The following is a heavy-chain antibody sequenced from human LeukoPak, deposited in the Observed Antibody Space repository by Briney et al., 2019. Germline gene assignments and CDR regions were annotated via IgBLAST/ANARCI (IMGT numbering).Heavy chain of an antibody. D-gene: IGHD6-19*01. CDR3: ARDPGYSSGWLT. CDR1: GFMFSKYD. CDR2: IDRDGVT. Sequence: GGSLRLSCAASGFMFSKYDMHWVRQVTGKGLEWVSGIDRDGVTYYSDSVKGRFTISRDNSKNTLYLQMNSLRAEDTAVYYCARDPGYSSGWLTWGQGTLVTVSS. V-gene: IGHV3-13*01. J-gene: IGHJ5*02.